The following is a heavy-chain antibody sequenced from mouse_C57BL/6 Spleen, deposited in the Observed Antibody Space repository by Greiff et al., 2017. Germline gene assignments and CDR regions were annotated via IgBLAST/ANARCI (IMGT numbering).Heavy chain of an antibody. J-gene: IGHJ2*01. V-gene: IGHV1-54*01. CDR1: GYAFTNYL. CDR3: ARESPTVVFDY. Sequence: VQVVESGAELVRPGTSVKVSCKASGYAFTNYLIEWVKQRPGQGLEWIGVINPGSGGTNYNEKFKGKATLTADKSSSTAYMQLSSLTSEYSAVYFCARESPTVVFDYWGQGTTLTVSS. D-gene: IGHD1-1*01. CDR2: INPGSGGT.